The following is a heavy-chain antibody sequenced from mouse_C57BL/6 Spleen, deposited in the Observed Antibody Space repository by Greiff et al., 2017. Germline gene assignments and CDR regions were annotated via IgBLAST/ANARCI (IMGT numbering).Heavy chain of an antibody. V-gene: IGHV14-1*01. D-gene: IGHD2-1*01. Sequence: RPEQGLEWFGRIDPEDGDTEYAPKFQGKATMTADTSSNTAYLQLSSLTSEDTAVYYCTTGGNYDFDYWGQGTTLTVSS. CDR2: IDPEDGDT. J-gene: IGHJ2*01. CDR3: TTGGNYDFDY.